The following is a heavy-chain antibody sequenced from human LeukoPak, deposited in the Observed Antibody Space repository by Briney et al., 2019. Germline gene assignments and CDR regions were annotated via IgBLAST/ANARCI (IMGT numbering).Heavy chain of an antibody. J-gene: IGHJ4*02. CDR1: GGSISSYY. Sequence: PSETLSLTCTVSGGSISSYYWSWIRQPPGKGLEWIGYIYYSGSTNYNPSLKSRVTISVDTSKNQFSLKLSSVTAADTAVYYCARGRAYGDFDYWGQGTLVTVSS. V-gene: IGHV4-59*01. CDR2: IYYSGST. D-gene: IGHD4-17*01. CDR3: ARGRAYGDFDY.